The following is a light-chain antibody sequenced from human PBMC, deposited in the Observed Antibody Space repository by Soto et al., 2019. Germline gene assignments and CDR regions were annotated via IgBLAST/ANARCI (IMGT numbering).Light chain of an antibody. J-gene: IGKJ5*01. CDR3: QERSNWPPT. V-gene: IGKV3-11*01. Sequence: LLTQSPATLSVSAGDRATLSCRASQSVSSYLAWYQQKTGQAPRLLIYDESNRATGIPDRLSGSGSGTDLTLTISRLEPEDFAVYYCQERSNWPPTFGQGTRLEIK. CDR2: DES. CDR1: QSVSSY.